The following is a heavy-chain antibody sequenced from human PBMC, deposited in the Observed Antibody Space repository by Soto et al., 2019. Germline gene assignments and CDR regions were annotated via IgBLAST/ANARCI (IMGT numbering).Heavy chain of an antibody. V-gene: IGHV3-21*01. CDR3: ARDLTKVVRSLYDVDY. Sequence: EVPLVDSGGGLVKPGGSLRLSCAASGFTFSSYSMNWVRQAPGKGLEWVSSISRLSDYIYYADSVKGRFTISRDNAKNSLYLQMNNLRAEDTAVYDCARDLTKVVRSLYDVDYWGQGTLVTVSS. CDR1: GFTFSSYS. D-gene: IGHD2-15*01. CDR2: ISRLSDYI. J-gene: IGHJ4*02.